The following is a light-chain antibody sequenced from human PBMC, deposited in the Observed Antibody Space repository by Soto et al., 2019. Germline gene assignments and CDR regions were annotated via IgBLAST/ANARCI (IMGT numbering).Light chain of an antibody. CDR3: SSYTSSSTLV. J-gene: IGLJ2*01. CDR2: EVS. CDR1: SSDVGDYNY. Sequence: QSALTQPASVSGSPGQSITISCTGTSSDVGDYNYVSWYQKDPGKAPKLMIYEVSNRPSGVSNRFFGSKSGNTASLTISGLQAEDEADYYRSSYTSSSTLVFGGGTKLTVL. V-gene: IGLV2-14*01.